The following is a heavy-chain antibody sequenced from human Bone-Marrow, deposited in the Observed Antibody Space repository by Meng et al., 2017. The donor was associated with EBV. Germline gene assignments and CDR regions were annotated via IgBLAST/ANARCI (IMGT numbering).Heavy chain of an antibody. D-gene: IGHD6-19*01. CDR2: INPSGGST. CDR1: GYTFTSYY. V-gene: IGHV1-46*01. CDR3: ARVSIAVAGIGP. Sequence: QGELVQSGAEVKKPGATVKVSCKASGYTFTSYYMHWVRQAPGQGLEWMGIINPSGGSTSYAQKFQGRVTMTRDTSTSTVYMELSSLRSEDTAVYYCARVSIAVAGIGPWGQGTLVTVSS. J-gene: IGHJ5*02.